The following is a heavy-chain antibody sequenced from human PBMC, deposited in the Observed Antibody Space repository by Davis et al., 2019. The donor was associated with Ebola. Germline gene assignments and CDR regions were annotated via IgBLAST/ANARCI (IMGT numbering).Heavy chain of an antibody. CDR2: IYYSVST. Sequence: SETLSLTCTVSGGSISSYYWSWIRQPPGKGLEWIGYIYYSVSTNYNPSLKSRVTISVDTSKNQFSLKLSSVTAADTAVYYCARPRYCSSTRCYSYYYGMDVWGQGTTVTVSS. CDR1: GGSISSYY. J-gene: IGHJ6*02. CDR3: ARPRYCSSTRCYSYYYGMDV. D-gene: IGHD2-2*01. V-gene: IGHV4-59*08.